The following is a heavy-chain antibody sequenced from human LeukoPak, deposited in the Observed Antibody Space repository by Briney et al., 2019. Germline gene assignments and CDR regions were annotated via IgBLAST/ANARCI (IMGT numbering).Heavy chain of an antibody. J-gene: IGHJ3*02. CDR3: ARQGITMIVVVSGYGAFDI. CDR2: ISSSGSTI. V-gene: IGHV3-48*03. Sequence: GGSLRLSCAASGFTFSSYEMNWVRQAPGKGLEWVSYISSSGSTIYYADSVKGRFTISRDNAKNSLYLQMNSLRAEGTAVYYCARQGITMIVVVSGYGAFDIWGQGTMVTVSS. D-gene: IGHD3-22*01. CDR1: GFTFSSYE.